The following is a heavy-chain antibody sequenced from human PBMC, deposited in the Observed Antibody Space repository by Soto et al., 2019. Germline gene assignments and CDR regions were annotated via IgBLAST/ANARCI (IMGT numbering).Heavy chain of an antibody. CDR1: GFTFRIHN. CDR3: ARDRLAVTAAIPGY. D-gene: IGHD2-21*02. V-gene: IGHV3-21*06. CDR2: ISNSGTYI. J-gene: IGHJ4*02. Sequence: GGSLRLSCAASGFTFRIHNMNWVRQTPGKGLEWVSSISNSGTYIYYADSVKGRFTISRDNTNNTLYLHMDSLRAEDTAVYYCARDRLAVTAAIPGYWGQGTLVTVSS.